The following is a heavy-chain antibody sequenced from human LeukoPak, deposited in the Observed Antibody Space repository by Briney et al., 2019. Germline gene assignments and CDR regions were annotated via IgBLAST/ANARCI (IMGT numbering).Heavy chain of an antibody. CDR1: GDSISSYY. V-gene: IGHV4-4*07. D-gene: IGHD3-3*01. J-gene: IGHJ5*02. CDR3: ARWGRYYDFWSGYST. Sequence: SETLSLTCTVSGDSISSYYWSWIRQPAGEGLEWIGRIYTSGSTNYNPSLKSRVTMSVDTSKNQFSLKLSSVTAADTAVYYCARWGRYYDFWSGYSTWGQGTLVTVSS. CDR2: IYTSGST.